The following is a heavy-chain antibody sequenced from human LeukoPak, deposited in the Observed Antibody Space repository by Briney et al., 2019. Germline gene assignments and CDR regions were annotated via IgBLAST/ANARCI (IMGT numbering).Heavy chain of an antibody. CDR2: IIPIFGTA. CDR3: ARVEYEAAAGTSSYYYYGLDV. J-gene: IGHJ6*02. CDR1: GGTFSSYA. V-gene: IGHV1-69*13. Sequence: SVKVSCKASGGTFSSYAISWVRQAPGQGLEWMGGIIPIFGTANYAQKFQGRVTITADESTSTAYMELSSLRSEDTAVYYCARVEYEAAAGTSSYYYYGLDVWGQGTTVTVSS. D-gene: IGHD6-13*01.